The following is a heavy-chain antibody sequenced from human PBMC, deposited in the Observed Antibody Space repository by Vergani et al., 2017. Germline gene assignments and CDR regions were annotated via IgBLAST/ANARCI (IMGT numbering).Heavy chain of an antibody. CDR2: IYSGGST. J-gene: IGHJ4*02. D-gene: IGHD3-22*01. CDR3: ARGRGIVTTFDY. V-gene: IGHV3-66*01. Sequence: EVQLVESGGGLVQPGGSLRLSCAASGFTFSSYAMSWVRQAPGKGLEWVSVIYSGGSTYYADSVKGRFTISRDNSKNTLYLQMNSLRAEDTAVYYCARGRGIVTTFDYWGQGTLVTVSS. CDR1: GFTFSSYA.